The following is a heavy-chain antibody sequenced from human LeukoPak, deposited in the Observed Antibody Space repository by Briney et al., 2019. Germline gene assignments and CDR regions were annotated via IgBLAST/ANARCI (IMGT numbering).Heavy chain of an antibody. Sequence: GGSLRLSCAASGITFNSYGMHWVRQAPAKGLEWVAVISYDGSNKYYADSVKGRFTISRDNSKNTLSLQMDSLRAEDTALYYCAKGLNWNYLGAFDIWGQGTIVTVSS. J-gene: IGHJ3*02. CDR3: AKGLNWNYLGAFDI. V-gene: IGHV3-30*18. D-gene: IGHD1-20*01. CDR1: GITFNSYG. CDR2: ISYDGSNK.